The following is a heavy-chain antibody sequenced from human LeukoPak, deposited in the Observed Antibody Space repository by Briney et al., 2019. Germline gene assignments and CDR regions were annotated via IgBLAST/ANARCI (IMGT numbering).Heavy chain of an antibody. CDR2: INPNSGGT. V-gene: IGHV1-2*02. Sequence: ASVKVSCKASGYTFTGYYMHWVRQAPGQGLEWMGWINPNSGGTNYAQKFQGRVTMTRDTSISTAYMELSRLRSDDTAVYYCARADIAVAGTEWYFDLWGRGTLVTVSS. D-gene: IGHD6-19*01. CDR3: ARADIAVAGTEWYFDL. J-gene: IGHJ2*01. CDR1: GYTFTGYY.